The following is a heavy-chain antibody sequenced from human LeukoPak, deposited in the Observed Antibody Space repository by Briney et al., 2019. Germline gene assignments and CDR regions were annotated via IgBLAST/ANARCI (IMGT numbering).Heavy chain of an antibody. D-gene: IGHD2-15*01. J-gene: IGHJ4*02. Sequence: ETLSLTCTVSGGSITTSSHHWVWIRQPPGKGLEWIGSIYHSGDTYYNPSLKSRVTLSVATSKNQFSLKLPSVTAADTAVYYCARLTSTCTGGSCYHYYFGYWGQGTLVTVSS. CDR1: GGSITTSSHH. CDR3: ARLTSTCTGGSCYHYYFGY. CDR2: IYHSGDT. V-gene: IGHV4-39*01.